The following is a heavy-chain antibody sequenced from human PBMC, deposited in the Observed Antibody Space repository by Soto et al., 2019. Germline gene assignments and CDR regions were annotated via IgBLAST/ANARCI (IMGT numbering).Heavy chain of an antibody. CDR1: GFTFSNYA. V-gene: IGHV3-33*01. D-gene: IGHD3-22*01. CDR2: IWYDGSNK. J-gene: IGHJ4*02. Sequence: PGGSLRVSCAASGFTFSNYAMHWVRQAPGKGLEWVAVIWYDGSNKYYADSVKGRFTISRDNSKNTLYLQMNSLGVEDTAVYYCARDYYKYYDSSGYYRSPAYWGQGTLVTVSS. CDR3: ARDYYKYYDSSGYYRSPAY.